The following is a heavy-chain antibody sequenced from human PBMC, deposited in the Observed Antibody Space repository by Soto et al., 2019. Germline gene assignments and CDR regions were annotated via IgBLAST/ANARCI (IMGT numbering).Heavy chain of an antibody. CDR1: GFIFDDYA. J-gene: IGHJ4*02. CDR2: ISWNSGFI. D-gene: IGHD2-15*01. V-gene: IGHV3-9*01. CDR3: AKDNGRSTPHTVDY. Sequence: QLVESGGGLVQPGRSLRLSCAASGFIFDDYAMHWVRQAPGKGLEWVSIISWNSGFIGYADSVKGRFTISRDNAKNSLHLQMNCLTPEDTALYYCAKDNGRSTPHTVDYWGQGTQVNGPS.